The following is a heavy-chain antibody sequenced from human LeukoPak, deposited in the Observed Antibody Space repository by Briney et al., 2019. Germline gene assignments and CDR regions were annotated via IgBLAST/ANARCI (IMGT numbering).Heavy chain of an antibody. Sequence: ASVTVSCKASGYTFTGYYMHWVRQAPGQGLEWMGWINRNSGGTNYAQKFQGRVTMTRDTSISTAYMELSRLRSDDTAVYYCATTRFLEWLMMNYWGQGTLVTVSS. J-gene: IGHJ4*02. CDR3: ATTRFLEWLMMNY. CDR1: GYTFTGYY. CDR2: INRNSGGT. V-gene: IGHV1-2*02. D-gene: IGHD3-3*01.